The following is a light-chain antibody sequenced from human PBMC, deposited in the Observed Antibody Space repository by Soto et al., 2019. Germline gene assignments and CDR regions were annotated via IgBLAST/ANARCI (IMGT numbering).Light chain of an antibody. CDR2: DTF. CDR1: QSVGSTY. CDR3: QQYGNPPWT. V-gene: IGKV3-20*01. Sequence: ETVLTQSPGTLSLSPGERATLSCRASQSVGSTYLAWYQQKPGQAPRLLIYDTFNRATGIPYRFSGSGSGTDFTLTISRLEPEDFAVYRCQQYGNPPWTFGQGTKLEIK. J-gene: IGKJ2*01.